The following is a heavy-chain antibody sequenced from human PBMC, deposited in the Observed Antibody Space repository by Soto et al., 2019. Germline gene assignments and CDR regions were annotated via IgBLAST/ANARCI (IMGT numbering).Heavy chain of an antibody. V-gene: IGHV1-3*01. CDR3: ACXGVIVPHXAXDI. J-gene: IGHJ3*02. CDR1: GYTFTSYA. D-gene: IGHD3-16*02. Sequence: XVSCKASGYTFTSYAMHWVRQAPGQRLEWMGWINAGNGNTKYSQKFQGRVTITRDTSASTAYMELSSLRSEDTAGYYCACXGVIVPHXAXDIWGQGTMGTV. CDR2: INAGNGNT.